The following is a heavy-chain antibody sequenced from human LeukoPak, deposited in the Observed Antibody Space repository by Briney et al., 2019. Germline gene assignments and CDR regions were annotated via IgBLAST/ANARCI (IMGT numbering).Heavy chain of an antibody. Sequence: GGSLRLSCEASGFTFSSYAMSWVRQAAGKGLAWVSVISSSADSTYYADSVKGRFTISRDNSKNTLFLQMNSLRAEDTAVYYCAKPLEKYTYGGNFDYWGQGILVTVSS. D-gene: IGHD4-23*01. CDR1: GFTFSSYA. V-gene: IGHV3-23*01. CDR2: ISSSADST. CDR3: AKPLEKYTYGGNFDY. J-gene: IGHJ4*02.